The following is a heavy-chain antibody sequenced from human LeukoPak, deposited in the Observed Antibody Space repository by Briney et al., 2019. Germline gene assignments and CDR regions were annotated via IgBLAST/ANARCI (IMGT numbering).Heavy chain of an antibody. CDR3: ARTNWTVDY. V-gene: IGHV4-34*01. D-gene: IGHD1-1*01. CDR1: GGSFSGYY. CDR2: INHSGST. J-gene: IGHJ4*02. Sequence: PSETLSLTCAVCGGSFSGYYWSWIRQPPGKGLEWIGEINHSGSTNYNPSLKSRVTISVDTSKNQFSLKLSSVTVADTAVYYCARTNWTVDYWGQGTLVTVSS.